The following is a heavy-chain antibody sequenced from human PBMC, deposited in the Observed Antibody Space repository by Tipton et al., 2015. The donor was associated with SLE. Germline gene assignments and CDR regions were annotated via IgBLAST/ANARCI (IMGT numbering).Heavy chain of an antibody. CDR3: ARDPMATTDY. D-gene: IGHD4-17*01. J-gene: IGHJ4*02. CDR1: DVSISSGRYY. CDR2: ISTSGST. V-gene: IGHV4-61*09. Sequence: TLSLTCTVSDVSISSGRYYWSWIRQPAGKGLEWIGHISTSGSTNYNPSLQSRVTISVDMFKNQFSLKLSSVTAADTAVYYCARDPMATTDYWGQGTLVTVSS.